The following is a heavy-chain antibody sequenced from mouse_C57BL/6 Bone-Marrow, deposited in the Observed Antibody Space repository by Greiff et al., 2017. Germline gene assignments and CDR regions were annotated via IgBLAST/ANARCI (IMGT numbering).Heavy chain of an antibody. CDR2: IDPSDSET. V-gene: IGHV1-52*01. CDR3: AREWVLGFAY. Sequence: VKLMESGAELVRPGSSVKLSCKASGYTFTSYWMHWVKQRPIQGLEWIGNIDPSDSETHYNQKFKDKATLTVDKSSSTAYMQLSSLTSEDSAVYYCAREWVLGFAYWGQGTLVTVSA. CDR1: GYTFTSYW. J-gene: IGHJ3*01. D-gene: IGHD1-3*01.